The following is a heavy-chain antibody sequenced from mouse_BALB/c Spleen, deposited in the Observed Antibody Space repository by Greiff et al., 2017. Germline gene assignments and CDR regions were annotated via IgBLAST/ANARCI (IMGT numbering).Heavy chain of an antibody. CDR2: IDPENGNT. Sequence: VQLQQSGAELVRPGALVKLSCKASGFNIKDYYMHWVKQRPDQGLEWIGWIDPENGNTIYDPKFQGKASITADTSSNTAYLQLSSLTSEDTAVYYCAAYGNYFAYWGQGTLVTVSA. J-gene: IGHJ3*01. D-gene: IGHD2-1*01. CDR1: GFNIKDYY. CDR3: AAYGNYFAY. V-gene: IGHV14-1*02.